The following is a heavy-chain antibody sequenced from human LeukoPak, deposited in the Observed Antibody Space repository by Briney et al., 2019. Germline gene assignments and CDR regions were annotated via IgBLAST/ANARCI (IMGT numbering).Heavy chain of an antibody. V-gene: IGHV3-30-3*01. CDR2: ISYDGSNK. D-gene: IGHD4-17*01. J-gene: IGHJ3*02. CDR1: GFTFSSYA. CDR3: ARMTTVTPRAFDI. Sequence: GGSLRLSCAASGFTFSSYAMPWVRQATGKGLEWVAVISYDGSNKYYADSVKGRFTISRDNSKNTLYLQMNSLRAEDTALYYCARMTTVTPRAFDIWGQGTVVTVSS.